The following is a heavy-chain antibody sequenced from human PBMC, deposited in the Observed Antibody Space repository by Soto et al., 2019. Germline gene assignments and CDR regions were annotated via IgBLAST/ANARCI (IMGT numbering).Heavy chain of an antibody. CDR2: VYYTGDT. CDR3: VRCKLMAPFGY. Sequence: SETLSPTCTVSGASISTPGSYWGWVRQSPGTGLRWIGFVYYTGDTYYSPSFKSRVTMSVDTSKNQLSMTLRSMTTADTALFYCVRCKLMAPFGYWGQGALVTVS. J-gene: IGHJ4*02. D-gene: IGHD2-8*01. V-gene: IGHV4-39*01. CDR1: GASISTPGSY.